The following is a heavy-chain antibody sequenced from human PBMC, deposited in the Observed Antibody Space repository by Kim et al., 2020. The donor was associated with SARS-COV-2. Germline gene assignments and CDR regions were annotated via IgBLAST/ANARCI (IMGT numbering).Heavy chain of an antibody. D-gene: IGHD2-2*03. CDR2: IPIFETA. Sequence: IPIFETATYAQKFQGRVTITADESTSTAYMELSSLRSEDTGVYYCARDWIWGQGTLVTVSS. CDR3: ARDWI. V-gene: IGHV1-69*01. J-gene: IGHJ4*02.